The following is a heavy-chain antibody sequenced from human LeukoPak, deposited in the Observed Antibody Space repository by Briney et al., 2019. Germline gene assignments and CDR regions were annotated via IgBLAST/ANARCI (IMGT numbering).Heavy chain of an antibody. D-gene: IGHD3-10*01. CDR3: ARAYGSGSYFHHYYYYYMDV. V-gene: IGHV1-18*01. Sequence: ASVKVSCKASGYTFTSYAFSWVRQAPGQGLEWMGWISAYNGNTHYAQKLQGRVTMTTDTSTSTAYMELRSLRSDDTAVYYCARAYGSGSYFHHYYYYYMDVWGKGTTVTVSS. CDR1: GYTFTSYA. J-gene: IGHJ6*03. CDR2: ISAYNGNT.